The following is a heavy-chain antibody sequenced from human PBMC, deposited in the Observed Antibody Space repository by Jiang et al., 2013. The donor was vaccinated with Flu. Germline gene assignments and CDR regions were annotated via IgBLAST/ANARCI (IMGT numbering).Heavy chain of an antibody. CDR1: GFTFSSYS. J-gene: IGHJ4*02. Sequence: VQLLESGGGLVKPGGSLRLSCAASGFTFSSYSMNWVRQAPGKGLEWVSSISSSSSYIYYADSVKGRFTISRDNAKNSLYLQMNSLRAEDTAVYYCARAGGITMIVVVINFDYWGQGTLVTVSS. V-gene: IGHV3-21*01. CDR2: ISSSSSYI. CDR3: ARAGGITMIVVVINFDY. D-gene: IGHD3-22*01.